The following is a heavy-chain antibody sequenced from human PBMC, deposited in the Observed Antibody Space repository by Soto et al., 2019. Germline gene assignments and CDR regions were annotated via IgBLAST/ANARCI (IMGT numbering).Heavy chain of an antibody. D-gene: IGHD2-21*02. CDR1: GFTFTSYG. Sequence: QVQLVESGGGVVQPGRSLRLSCSASGFTFTSYGMHWVRQAPGKGLEWVAVIWADGSGKYYADSVKGRFTLSRDNSKNTLFRQMNRLRAEDTAVYFCARDSCAGDCGGPEFWGQGTLVTVSS. CDR2: IWADGSGK. J-gene: IGHJ4*02. CDR3: ARDSCAGDCGGPEF. V-gene: IGHV3-33*01.